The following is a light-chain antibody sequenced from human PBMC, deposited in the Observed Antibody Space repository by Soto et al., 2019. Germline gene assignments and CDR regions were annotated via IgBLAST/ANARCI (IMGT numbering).Light chain of an antibody. Sequence: QSVLTQPPSASGTPGQRVTISCSGSNSNIGRHTVNWYQQLPGTAPKLLIYTDNQRPSGVPDRFSDSKSGTSASLAISGLQSDDEAEYYCAAWDDSLQAWVFGGGTKLTVL. J-gene: IGLJ3*02. V-gene: IGLV1-44*01. CDR1: NSNIGRHT. CDR3: AAWDDSLQAWV. CDR2: TDN.